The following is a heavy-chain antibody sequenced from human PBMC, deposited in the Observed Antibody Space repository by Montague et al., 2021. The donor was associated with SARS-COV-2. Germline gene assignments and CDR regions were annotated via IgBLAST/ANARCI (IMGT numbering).Heavy chain of an antibody. CDR2: ISYDGSNK. V-gene: IGHV3-30*09. Sequence: SLRLSCAASGFTFSSYAMSWVRQAPGKGLEWVAIISYDGSNKYYADSVKGRFAISRDNSKNTLYLQMNSLRAEDTAVYYCVRASLIKARIAVAGTTVYWGQGTLSPSPQ. J-gene: IGHJ4*02. CDR3: VRASLIKARIAVAGTTVY. CDR1: GFTFSSYA. D-gene: IGHD6-19*01.